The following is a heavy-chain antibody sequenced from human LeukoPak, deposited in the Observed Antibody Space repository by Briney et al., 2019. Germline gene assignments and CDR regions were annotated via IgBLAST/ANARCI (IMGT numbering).Heavy chain of an antibody. D-gene: IGHD4-17*01. CDR3: ATSPYGDSSGAILAP. J-gene: IGHJ5*02. Sequence: GGSLRLSCAASGFTFSDYYMSWIRQAPGKGLERVSVIYSGGSTYYADSVKGRFTISRDNTKTTLYLQMNTLRAGDTAVYYCATSPYGDSSGAILAPGGQGTLSTASS. V-gene: IGHV3-66*02. CDR2: IYSGGST. CDR1: GFTFSDYY.